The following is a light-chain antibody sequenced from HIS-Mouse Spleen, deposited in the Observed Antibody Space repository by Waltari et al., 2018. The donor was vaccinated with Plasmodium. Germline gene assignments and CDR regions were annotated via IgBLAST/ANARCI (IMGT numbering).Light chain of an antibody. V-gene: IGLV2-11*01. CDR1: SSDVGGYHY. CDR3: RSYAGSYTWV. Sequence: QSALTQPRSVSGSPGQSVTISCPGTSSDVGGYHYVSWYQQHPGKAPKLMIYDVSKRPSGVPDRFSGSKSGNTASLTISGLQAEDEADYYCRSYAGSYTWVFGGGTKLTVL. J-gene: IGLJ3*02. CDR2: DVS.